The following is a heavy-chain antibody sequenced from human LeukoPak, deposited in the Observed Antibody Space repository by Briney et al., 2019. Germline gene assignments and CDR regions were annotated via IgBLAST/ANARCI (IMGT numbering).Heavy chain of an antibody. V-gene: IGHV3-NL1*01. J-gene: IGHJ4*02. D-gene: IGHD5-24*01. CDR3: AKGGPQFFDY. CDR1: GFTFSSYA. Sequence: GGSLRLSCAASGFTFSSYAMHWVRQAPGKGLEWVSVIYSGGSTYYADSVKGRFTISRDNSKNTLYLQMNSLRAEDTAVYFCAKGGPQFFDYWGQGSLVTVSS. CDR2: IYSGGST.